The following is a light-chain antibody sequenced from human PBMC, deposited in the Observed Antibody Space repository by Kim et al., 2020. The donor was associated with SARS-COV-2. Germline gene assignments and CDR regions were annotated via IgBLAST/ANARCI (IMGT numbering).Light chain of an antibody. Sequence: GQSITISCPGTSSDVGRYNYVSWYQKHPGKAPKLMIYDVYNRPSGVSNRFSGSKSANTASLTISGLQDEDEADYYCSSFTGSTTVVFGGGTQLTVL. J-gene: IGLJ2*01. CDR3: SSFTGSTTVV. CDR1: SSDVGRYNY. CDR2: DVY. V-gene: IGLV2-14*03.